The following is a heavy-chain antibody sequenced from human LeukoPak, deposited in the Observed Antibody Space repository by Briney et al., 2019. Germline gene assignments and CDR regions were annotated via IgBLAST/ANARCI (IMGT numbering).Heavy chain of an antibody. D-gene: IGHD2-15*01. CDR2: IIPIFGTA. Sequence: GASVKVSCKASGGTFSSYAISWVRQAPGQGLEWMGGIIPIFGTANYAQKFQGRVTITADESTSTAYMELSSLRSEDTAVYYCARARGYCSGGSCYDYWGQGTLVTASS. CDR3: ARARGYCSGGSCYDY. V-gene: IGHV1-69*13. J-gene: IGHJ4*02. CDR1: GGTFSSYA.